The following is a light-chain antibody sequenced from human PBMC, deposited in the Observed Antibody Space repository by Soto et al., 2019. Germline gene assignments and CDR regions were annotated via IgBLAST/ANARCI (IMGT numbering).Light chain of an antibody. J-gene: IGKJ5*01. Sequence: EIVMTQSPATLSLSPGARATLSCRANQNVGSNLAWYQQRPGQAPRLLIYGTSSRATGIPDRFSGSGSGTDFTLTISRLEPEDFAVYFCQRYGSSPLITFGQGTRLEIK. V-gene: IGKV3-20*01. CDR1: QNVGSN. CDR3: QRYGSSPLIT. CDR2: GTS.